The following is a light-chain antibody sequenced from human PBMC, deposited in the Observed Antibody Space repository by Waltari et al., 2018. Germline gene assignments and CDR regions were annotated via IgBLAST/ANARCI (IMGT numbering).Light chain of an antibody. J-gene: IGLJ2*01. Sequence: YDLTQPPSVSVSPGQTAAITCSGDGLPKQYTFWYQQQSGQAPVLVMYDDNKRPSGIPGRFSGSSAGTVATLTITGAQVDDEADYYCYSKDTDGGSQGKIGGGTKLTVL. CDR1: GLPKQY. CDR2: DDN. CDR3: YSKDTDGGSQGK. V-gene: IGLV3-10*01.